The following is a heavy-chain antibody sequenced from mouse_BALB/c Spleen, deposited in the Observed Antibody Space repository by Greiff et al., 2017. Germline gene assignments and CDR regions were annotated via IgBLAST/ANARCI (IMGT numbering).Heavy chain of an antibody. CDR1: GFTFSSYA. Sequence: EVMLVESGGGLVKPGGSLKLSCAASGFTFSSYAMSWVRQSPEKRLEWVAEISSGGSYTYYPDTVTGRLTISRDNAKNTLYLEMSSLRSEDTAMYYCARDGGPAFAYWGQGTLVTVSA. CDR2: ISSGGSYT. CDR3: ARDGGPAFAY. V-gene: IGHV5-9-4*01. J-gene: IGHJ3*01.